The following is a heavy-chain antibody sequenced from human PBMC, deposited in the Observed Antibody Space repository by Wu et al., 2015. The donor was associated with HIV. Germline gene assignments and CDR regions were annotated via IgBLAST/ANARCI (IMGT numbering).Heavy chain of an antibody. CDR1: GYTLTELS. D-gene: IGHD3-10*01. V-gene: IGHV1-24*01. CDR3: ATGSGTMVRGVITRYNWFDP. J-gene: IGHJ5*02. CDR2: FDPEDGET. Sequence: QVQLVQSGAEVKKPGASVKVSCKVSGYTLTELSMHWVRQAPGKGLEWMGGFDPEDGETIYAQKFQGRVTMTEDTSTDTAYMELSSLRSEDTAVYYCATGSGTMVRGVITRYNWFDPLGPGNPGHRLL.